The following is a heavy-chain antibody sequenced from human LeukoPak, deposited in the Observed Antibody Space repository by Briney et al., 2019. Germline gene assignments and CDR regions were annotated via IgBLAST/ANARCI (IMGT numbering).Heavy chain of an antibody. V-gene: IGHV4-59*01. D-gene: IGHD1-26*01. CDR3: ARDRISGSPFVFDY. CDR1: GGSISSYY. CDR2: IYYSGST. Sequence: PSETLSLTCTVSGGSISSYYWSWIRQPPGKGLEWIGYIYYSGSTNYNPSLKSRVTISVDTSKNQFSLKLSSVTAADTAVYYCARDRISGSPFVFDYWGQGTLVTVSS. J-gene: IGHJ4*02.